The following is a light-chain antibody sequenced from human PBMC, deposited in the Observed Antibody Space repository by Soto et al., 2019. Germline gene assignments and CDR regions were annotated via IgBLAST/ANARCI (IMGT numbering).Light chain of an antibody. CDR1: SSDIGAYNY. CDR3: SSYTGISTYV. J-gene: IGLJ1*01. Sequence: QSVLTQPASVSGSPGQSITISCTGTSSDIGAYNYVSWYQHLPGRAPRVMIYEVSNRPSGVSDRFSGSKSGNTASLTISGLQPEDEADYYCSSYTGISTYVFGIGTRSPS. V-gene: IGLV2-14*01. CDR2: EVS.